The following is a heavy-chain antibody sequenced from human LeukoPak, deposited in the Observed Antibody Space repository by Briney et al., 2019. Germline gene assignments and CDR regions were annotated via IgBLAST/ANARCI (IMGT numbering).Heavy chain of an antibody. CDR3: ARGGRDCSSTSCYDGFDC. J-gene: IGHJ4*02. V-gene: IGHV1-69*01. CDR2: IIPIFGTA. Sequence: SVKVSCKASGGTFSSYAISWVRQAPGQGLEWMGGIIPIFGTANYAQKFQGRVTITADESTSTAYMELSSLRSEDTAVYYCARGGRDCSSTSCYDGFDCWGQGTLVTVSS. CDR1: GGTFSSYA. D-gene: IGHD2-2*01.